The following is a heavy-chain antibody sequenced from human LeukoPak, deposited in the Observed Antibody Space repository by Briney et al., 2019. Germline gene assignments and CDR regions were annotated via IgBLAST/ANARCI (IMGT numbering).Heavy chain of an antibody. CDR3: AREYSSFDY. D-gene: IGHD6-13*01. CDR2: IHQSGST. J-gene: IGHJ4*02. Sequence: SETLSLTCTVSGGSISIYYWSWIRQPPGEGLEWIGYIHQSGSTDYNPSLKSRVTISVDTSKNQLSLDLTSATAADTAVYYCAREYSSFDYWGQGILVTVSS. V-gene: IGHV4-59*01. CDR1: GGSISIYY.